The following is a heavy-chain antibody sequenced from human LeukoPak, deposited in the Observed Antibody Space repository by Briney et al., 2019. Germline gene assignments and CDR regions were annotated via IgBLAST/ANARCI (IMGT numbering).Heavy chain of an antibody. CDR2: ISYDGSNK. D-gene: IGHD3-9*01. Sequence: GGSLRLSCAASGFTFSSYGMHWVRQAPGKGLEWVAVISYDGSNKYYADSVKGRFTISRDNSKNTLYLQMNSLRAEDTAVYYCARDGDILTGYYYFDYWGQGTLVTVSS. J-gene: IGHJ4*02. CDR1: GFTFSSYG. CDR3: ARDGDILTGYYYFDY. V-gene: IGHV3-30*19.